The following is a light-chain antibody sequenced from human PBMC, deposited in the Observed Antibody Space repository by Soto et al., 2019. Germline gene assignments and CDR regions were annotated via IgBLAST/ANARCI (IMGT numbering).Light chain of an antibody. CDR1: SNDVGGYNF. Sequence: SVLTKPPSASGSPGQSVTISCTGTSNDVGGYNFVSWYQQHPGKAPKLMIFEVSKRPSGVPDRFSGSKSGSTASLTVSGLQAEDEADYYCSSYAGNNIYYVFGTGTKVT. J-gene: IGLJ1*01. CDR2: EVS. V-gene: IGLV2-8*01. CDR3: SSYAGNNIYYV.